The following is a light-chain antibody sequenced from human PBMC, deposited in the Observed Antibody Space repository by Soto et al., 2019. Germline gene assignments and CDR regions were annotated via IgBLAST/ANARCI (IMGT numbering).Light chain of an antibody. CDR3: QQYATSPTT. V-gene: IGKV3-20*01. CDR2: GAS. J-gene: IGKJ1*01. CDR1: QSVSNNY. Sequence: EIVLTQSPGTLSLSPGERATLSCRASQSVSNNYLAWYQHKPGQAPRFLIYGASTRATGIPDRFSGSGSGTDFTLTISRLEPEDFAVYYCQQYATSPTTFGQGTKVDIK.